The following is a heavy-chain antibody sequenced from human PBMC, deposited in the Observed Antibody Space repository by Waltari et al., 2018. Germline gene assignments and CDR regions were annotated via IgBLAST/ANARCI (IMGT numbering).Heavy chain of an antibody. CDR3: ATVYFDWLGIDP. Sequence: QVQLVQSGAEVKKPGASVKVSCKVSGFTRPELSMPRVRQAPGKGLEWMGGFDPEDGETIYAQKFQGRVTMTEDTSTDTAYMELSSLRSEDTAVYYCATVYFDWLGIDPWGQGTLVTVSS. J-gene: IGHJ5*02. CDR2: FDPEDGET. D-gene: IGHD3-9*01. V-gene: IGHV1-24*01. CDR1: GFTRPELS.